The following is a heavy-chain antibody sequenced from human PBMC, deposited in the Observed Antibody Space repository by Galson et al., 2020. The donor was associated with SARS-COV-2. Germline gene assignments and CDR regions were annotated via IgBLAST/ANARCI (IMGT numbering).Heavy chain of an antibody. Sequence: ETLSLTCAASGFTFSSYAMSWVRQAPGKGLEWVSAISGSGGSTYYADSVKGRFTISRDNSKNTLYLQMNSLRAEDTAVYYCAKAAQGTIFGVVISYWYFDLWGRGTLVTVSS. D-gene: IGHD3-3*01. CDR2: ISGSGGST. V-gene: IGHV3-23*01. CDR3: AKAAQGTIFGVVISYWYFDL. J-gene: IGHJ2*01. CDR1: GFTFSSYA.